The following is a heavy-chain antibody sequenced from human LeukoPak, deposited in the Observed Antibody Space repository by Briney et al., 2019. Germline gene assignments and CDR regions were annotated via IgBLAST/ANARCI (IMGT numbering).Heavy chain of an antibody. Sequence: GGSLRLSCAASGFTFDDYGMSWVRHAPGKGLEWVSGINWNGGSTGYADSVKGRFTISRDNAKNSLYLQMNSLRAEDTALYYCARGRYYYDSSGYPQFDYWGQGTLVTVSS. V-gene: IGHV3-20*04. J-gene: IGHJ4*02. D-gene: IGHD3-22*01. CDR3: ARGRYYYDSSGYPQFDY. CDR1: GFTFDDYG. CDR2: INWNGGST.